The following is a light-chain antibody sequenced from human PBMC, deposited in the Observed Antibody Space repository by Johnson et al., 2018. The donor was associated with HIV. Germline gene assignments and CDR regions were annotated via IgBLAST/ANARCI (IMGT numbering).Light chain of an antibody. J-gene: IGLJ1*01. V-gene: IGLV1-51*01. Sequence: QSVLTQPPSVSAAPGQKVTISCFGSDSDIGNNYVSWYQQLPGTAPKLLIYDSNKRPSGIPDRFSGSKSGTSATLGITGLQTGDEADYYCGTLDSSLSADVFGTGTKVTVL. CDR2: DSN. CDR1: DSDIGNNY. CDR3: GTLDSSLSADV.